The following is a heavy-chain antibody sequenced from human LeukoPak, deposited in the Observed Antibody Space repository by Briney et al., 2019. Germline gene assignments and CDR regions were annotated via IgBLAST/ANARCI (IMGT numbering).Heavy chain of an antibody. CDR3: ARRRTSSYYAFDI. Sequence: SETLSLTCTVSGGSISGDDYSWSWIRQPPGKGLEWIGYIYYTGSIYYNPSLNSRVAISVDTSKNQFSLKLSSVTAADTAVYYCARRRTSSYYAFDIWGQGTMVTVSS. CDR1: GGSISGDDYS. J-gene: IGHJ3*02. V-gene: IGHV4-30-4*08. D-gene: IGHD2-2*01. CDR2: IYYTGSI.